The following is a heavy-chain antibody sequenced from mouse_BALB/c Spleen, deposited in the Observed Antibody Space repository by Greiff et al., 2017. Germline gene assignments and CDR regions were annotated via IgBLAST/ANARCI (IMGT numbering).Heavy chain of an antibody. CDR1: GFDFSRYW. V-gene: IGHV4-1*02. CDR2: INPDSSTI. D-gene: IGHD3-2*01. CDR3: ARRDSSGYLFAY. Sequence: EVKVIESGGGLVQPGGSLKLSCAASGFDFSRYWMSWVRQAPGKGLEWIGEINPDSSTINYTPSLKDKFIISRDNAKNTLYLQMSKVRSEDTALYYCARRDSSGYLFAYWGQGTLVTVSA. J-gene: IGHJ3*01.